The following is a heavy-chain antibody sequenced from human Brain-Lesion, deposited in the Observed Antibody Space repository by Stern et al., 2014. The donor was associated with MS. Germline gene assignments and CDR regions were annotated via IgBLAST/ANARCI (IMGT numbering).Heavy chain of an antibody. V-gene: IGHV3-30*01. CDR1: GFTFRYHA. D-gene: IGHD4-17*01. CDR3: ARGGAVTSSEYYFDY. Sequence: QVQLVESGGGVVQPGRSLRLSCAASGFTFRYHAMHWVRQAPGKGLEWVAVISYDGSDNYYAGSVKGRFTLSRDNSKNTLYLQMNSLRAEDTAVYYCARGGAVTSSEYYFDYWGQGTLVTVSS. J-gene: IGHJ4*02. CDR2: ISYDGSDN.